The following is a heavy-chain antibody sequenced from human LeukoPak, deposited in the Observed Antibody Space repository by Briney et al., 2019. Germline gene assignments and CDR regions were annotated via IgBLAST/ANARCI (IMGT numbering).Heavy chain of an antibody. J-gene: IGHJ4*02. CDR3: ARGSGDY. V-gene: IGHV3-7*04. Sequence: GWSLRLSCAASGLTFSGYWMNWVRQAPGKGLAWVANINPVGSEKYYVNSVKGRFTISRDNDKNSLYLQMTGLRAEDTAVYYCARGSGDYSGQGTLVTVSS. CDR1: GLTFSGYW. CDR2: INPVGSEK.